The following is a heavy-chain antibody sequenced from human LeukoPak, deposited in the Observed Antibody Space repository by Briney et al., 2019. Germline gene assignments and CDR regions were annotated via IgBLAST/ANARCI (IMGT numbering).Heavy chain of an antibody. CDR3: AGTNTYYYDSSGHYADYGMDV. CDR1: GGTFSSYA. Sequence: SVKVSCKASGGTFSSYAISWVRQAPGQGLEWMGGIIPIFGTANYAQKFQGRVTITADESTSTAYMELSSLRSEDTAVYYCAGTNTYYYDSSGHYADYGMDVWGQGTTVTVSS. J-gene: IGHJ6*02. CDR2: IIPIFGTA. V-gene: IGHV1-69*01. D-gene: IGHD3-22*01.